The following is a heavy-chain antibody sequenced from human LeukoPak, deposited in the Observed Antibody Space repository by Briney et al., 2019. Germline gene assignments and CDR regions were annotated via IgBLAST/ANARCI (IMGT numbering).Heavy chain of an antibody. Sequence: GASVKVSCKASGYTFTSYDINWVRQATGQGLEWMGWMNPNSGNTGYAQKFQGRVTMTRNTSISTAYMELSSLRSEDTAVYYCTRVLAPYNLLWFGTSPYYFDYWGQGTLVSVSS. J-gene: IGHJ4*02. CDR2: MNPNSGNT. CDR3: TRVLAPYNLLWFGTSPYYFDY. V-gene: IGHV1-8*01. D-gene: IGHD3-10*01. CDR1: GYTFTSYD.